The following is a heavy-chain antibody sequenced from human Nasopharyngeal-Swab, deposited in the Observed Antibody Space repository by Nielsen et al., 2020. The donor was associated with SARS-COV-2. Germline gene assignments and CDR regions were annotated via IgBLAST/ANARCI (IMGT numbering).Heavy chain of an antibody. D-gene: IGHD3-10*01. CDR2: MNPNSGNT. CDR1: GYTFTSYD. Sequence: ASVKVPCKASGYTFTSYDINWVRQATGQGLEWMGWMNPNSGNTGYAQKFQGRVTMTRNTSISTAYMELSSLRSEDTAVYYCARSRRSNYYGSGSYYNIKTDAFDIWGQGTMVTVSS. J-gene: IGHJ3*02. CDR3: ARSRRSNYYGSGSYYNIKTDAFDI. V-gene: IGHV1-8*01.